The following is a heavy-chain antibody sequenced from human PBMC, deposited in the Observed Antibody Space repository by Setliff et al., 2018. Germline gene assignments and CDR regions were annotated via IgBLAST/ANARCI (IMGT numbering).Heavy chain of an antibody. CDR3: GRDVFDFRTGQGGP. CDR2: IDISGTT. D-gene: IGHD3-3*01. CDR1: GGSISSHY. V-gene: IGHV4-4*07. Sequence: SETLSLTCTVSGGSISSHYWNWIRQPAGEGLEWIGRIDISGTTNYNPSLKSRVTMSLDSSKNQFSLNLNSVTAADTAVYYCGRDVFDFRTGQGGPWGQGTRVTVSS. J-gene: IGHJ5*02.